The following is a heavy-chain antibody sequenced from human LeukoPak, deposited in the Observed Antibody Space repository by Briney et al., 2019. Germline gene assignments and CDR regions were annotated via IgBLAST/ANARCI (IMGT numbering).Heavy chain of an antibody. D-gene: IGHD2-15*01. V-gene: IGHV1-8*02. CDR1: GYTLTSYY. Sequence: ASVKVSCKASGYTLTSYYMHWVRQAPGQGLEWMGWMNPHSGNTGYAQKFQGRVTMTRDTSTGTAYMELSSLRSEDTAVYYCARGVMGTSGQLRYWGQGTLVTVSS. CDR3: ARGVMGTSGQLRY. J-gene: IGHJ4*02. CDR2: MNPHSGNT.